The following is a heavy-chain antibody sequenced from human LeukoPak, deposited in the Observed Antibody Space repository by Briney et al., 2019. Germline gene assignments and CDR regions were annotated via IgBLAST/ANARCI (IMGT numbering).Heavy chain of an antibody. CDR2: IYHSGST. CDR3: TRGSIAYYYMDV. Sequence: KSSETLSLTCAVSGGSISSSNWWSWVRQPPGKGLEWIGEIYHSGSTNYNPSLKSRVTISVDTSKNQFSLKLSSVTAADTAVYYCTRGSIAYYYMDVWGKGTTVTISS. CDR1: GGSISSSNW. D-gene: IGHD3-22*01. V-gene: IGHV4-4*02. J-gene: IGHJ6*03.